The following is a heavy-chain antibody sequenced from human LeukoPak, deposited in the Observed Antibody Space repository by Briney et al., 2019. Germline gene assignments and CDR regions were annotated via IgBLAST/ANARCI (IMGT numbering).Heavy chain of an antibody. CDR2: IIPIFGTA. CDR1: GGTFSSYA. Sequence: SVKVSCKASGGTFSSYAISWVRQAPGQGLEWMGGIIPIFGTANYAQKFQGRVTITADESTSTAYMELSSLRSEDTAVYYCARGLRPSDYDFWSDYSPADAFDIWGQGTMVTVSS. J-gene: IGHJ3*02. D-gene: IGHD3-3*01. V-gene: IGHV1-69*13. CDR3: ARGLRPSDYDFWSDYSPADAFDI.